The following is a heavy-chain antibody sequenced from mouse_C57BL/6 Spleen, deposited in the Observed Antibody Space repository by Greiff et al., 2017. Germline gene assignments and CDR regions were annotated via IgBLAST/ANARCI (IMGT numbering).Heavy chain of an antibody. J-gene: IGHJ2*01. CDR2: ILPGSGST. V-gene: IGHV1-9*01. CDR1: GYTFTGYW. D-gene: IGHD1-1*01. CDR3: ASPVVKGHFDY. Sequence: QVKLQQSGAELMKPGASVKLSCKATGYTFTGYWIEWVKQRPGNGLEWIGEILPGSGSTNYNEKFKGKATFTADTSSNTAYMQLSSLTPEDSAIYDCASPVVKGHFDYWGQGTTLTVSS.